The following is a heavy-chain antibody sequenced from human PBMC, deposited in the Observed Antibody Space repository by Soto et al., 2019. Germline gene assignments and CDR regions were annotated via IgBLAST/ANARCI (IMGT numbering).Heavy chain of an antibody. CDR1: GYSFTSYW. CDR2: IYPGDSDT. J-gene: IGHJ5*02. Sequence: GESLKISCKGSGYSFTSYWIGWVRQMPGKGLEWMGIIYPGDSDTRYSPSFQGQVTISADKSISTAYLQWSSLKASDTAMYYCARDKRYYYGSRWFDPWGQGTLVTVSS. V-gene: IGHV5-51*01. CDR3: ARDKRYYYGSRWFDP. D-gene: IGHD3-10*01.